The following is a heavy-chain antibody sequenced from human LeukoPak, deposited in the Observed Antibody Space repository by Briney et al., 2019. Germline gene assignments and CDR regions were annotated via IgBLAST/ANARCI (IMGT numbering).Heavy chain of an antibody. J-gene: IGHJ4*02. Sequence: TSETLSLTCAVYGGSFSGYYWSWIRQPPGKGLEWIGEINHSGSTNYNPSLKSRVTISVDTSKNQFSLKLSSVTAADTAVYYCARVTGEPSDYWGQGTLVTVSS. CDR1: GGSFSGYY. CDR2: INHSGST. D-gene: IGHD7-27*01. CDR3: ARVTGEPSDY. V-gene: IGHV4-34*01.